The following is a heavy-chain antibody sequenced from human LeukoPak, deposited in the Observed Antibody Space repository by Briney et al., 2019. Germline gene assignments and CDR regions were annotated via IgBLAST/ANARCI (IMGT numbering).Heavy chain of an antibody. CDR2: ISSSSSTI. J-gene: IGHJ3*02. CDR3: ARDGHGDYAFDI. Sequence: PGGSLRLSCAASGFTFSSYSLNWVRQAPGKGLEWVSYISSSSSTIYYADSVKGRFTISRDNAKNSLYLQMNSLRAEDTAVYYCARDGHGDYAFDIWGQGTMATVSS. V-gene: IGHV3-48*04. D-gene: IGHD2-21*01. CDR1: GFTFSSYS.